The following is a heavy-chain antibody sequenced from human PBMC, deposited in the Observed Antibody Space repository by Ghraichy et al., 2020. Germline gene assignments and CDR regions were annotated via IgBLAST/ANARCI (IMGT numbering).Heavy chain of an antibody. CDR1: GYTFTSYD. CDR3: ARGYCSSSTCSTEPYYYYLDV. J-gene: IGHJ6*03. D-gene: IGHD2-2*01. Sequence: GESLNISCKASGYTFTSYDINWVRQATGQGLEWMGWMNTNTGNTGFAQKFQGRVTITRDTSISTAYMELCSLRSEDTAVYYCARGYCSSSTCSTEPYYYYLDVWGKGTTVTVSS. CDR2: MNTNTGNT. V-gene: IGHV1-8*03.